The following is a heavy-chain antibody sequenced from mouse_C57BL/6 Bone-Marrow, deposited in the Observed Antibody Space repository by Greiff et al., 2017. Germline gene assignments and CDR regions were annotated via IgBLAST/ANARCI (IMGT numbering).Heavy chain of an antibody. J-gene: IGHJ2*01. CDR1: GFTFSSYG. CDR3: ARHGGDYVYYFDY. D-gene: IGHD2-13*01. V-gene: IGHV5-6*02. Sequence: DVMLVESGGDLVKPGGSLKLSCAASGFTFSSYGMSWVRQTPDKRLEWVATISSGGSYTYYPDSVKGRFTISRDNDKNTLYLQMSSLKSEDTAMYYCARHGGDYVYYFDYWGQGTTLTVSS. CDR2: ISSGGSYT.